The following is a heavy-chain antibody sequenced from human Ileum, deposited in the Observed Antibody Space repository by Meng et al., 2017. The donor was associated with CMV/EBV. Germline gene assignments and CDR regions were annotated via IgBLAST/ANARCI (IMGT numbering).Heavy chain of an antibody. V-gene: IGHV1-18*01. CDR1: GYTFTGHG. CDR3: ARGAGGYCSTTTCYAYYYGLDV. Sequence: ASVKVSCKVSGYTFTGHGISWVRQAPGQGLECMGWISADNRNTIYARNFQGRVTLTTDTSTSTAYMEVTSLRSDDTAVYYCARGAGGYCSTTTCYAYYYGLDVWGQGTTVTVSS. CDR2: ISADNRNT. D-gene: IGHD2-2*01. J-gene: IGHJ6*02.